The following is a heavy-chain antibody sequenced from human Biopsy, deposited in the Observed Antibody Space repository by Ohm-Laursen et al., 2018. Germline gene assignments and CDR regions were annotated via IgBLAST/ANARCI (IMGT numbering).Heavy chain of an antibody. D-gene: IGHD3-16*01. CDR1: RDSIRNYY. CDR2: IYYPGST. V-gene: IGHV4-59*01. Sequence: GTLSLTWTVSRDSIRNYYWTWIRQSPGKGLEWIGYIYYPGSTNYNPSVKSRITISLDTSKNQFSLKLNSVTAADTAVYFCARDSRGGHLNTTLITGKNLDSWGQGILVTVSS. J-gene: IGHJ4*02. CDR3: ARDSRGGHLNTTLITGKNLDS.